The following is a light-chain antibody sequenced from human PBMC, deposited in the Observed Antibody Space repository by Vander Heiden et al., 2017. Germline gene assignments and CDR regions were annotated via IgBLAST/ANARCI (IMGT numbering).Light chain of an antibody. CDR1: SGSVAREH. J-gene: IGLJ2*01. Sequence: NFMLPQPQPVSGSPGKTVTISCPRSSGSVAREHLEWNQPRPGSSPTTVIYEENPRPSGVPVPCSGSIGSSSNSASLTISGRKTEDEADYGCQSYDSSKVVVGGGTKLTVL. CDR3: QSYDSSKVV. CDR2: EEN. V-gene: IGLV6-57*01.